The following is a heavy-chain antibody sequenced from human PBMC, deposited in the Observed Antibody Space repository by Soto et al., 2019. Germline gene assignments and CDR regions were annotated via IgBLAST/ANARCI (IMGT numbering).Heavy chain of an antibody. CDR3: ARGRDCSSTSCYARSIYYYYMDV. J-gene: IGHJ6*03. Sequence: GGSLRLSCAASGFTVSSNYMSWVRQAPGKGLEWVSVIYSGGSTYYADSVKGRFTISRHNSKNTLYLQMNSLRAEDTAVYYCARGRDCSSTSCYARSIYYYYMDVWGQGTTVTVSS. D-gene: IGHD2-2*01. V-gene: IGHV3-53*04. CDR1: GFTVSSNY. CDR2: IYSGGST.